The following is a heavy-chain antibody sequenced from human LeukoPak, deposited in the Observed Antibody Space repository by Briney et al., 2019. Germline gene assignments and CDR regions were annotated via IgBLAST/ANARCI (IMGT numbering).Heavy chain of an antibody. V-gene: IGHV3-30*14. CDR1: GFSFSNSD. D-gene: IGHD5-18*01. J-gene: IGHJ4*02. CDR3: ASEDVDTGDF. CDR2: ISHDGTNK. Sequence: GMSLRLSCAASGFSFSNSDFHWVRQSPAKGLEWLAFISHDGTNKYYSDSVEGRFTVSRHNSLNTVYLQMNTLRPEDTSIYYCASEDVDTGDFWGQGTLVTVSS.